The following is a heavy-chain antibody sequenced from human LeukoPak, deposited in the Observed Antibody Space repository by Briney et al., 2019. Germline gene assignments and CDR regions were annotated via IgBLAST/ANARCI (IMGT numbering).Heavy chain of an antibody. CDR1: GGSISSSSYY. CDR3: ARLQVLGYCSSTSCYTGGWFDP. V-gene: IGHV4-39*01. J-gene: IGHJ5*02. Sequence: PSETLSLTCTVSGGSISSSSYYWGWIRQPPGKGLEWIGSIYYSGSTYYNPSLKSRVTISVDTSKNQFSLKLSSVTAADTAVYYCARLQVLGYCSSTSCYTGGWFDPWGQGTLVTVSS. D-gene: IGHD2-2*02. CDR2: IYYSGST.